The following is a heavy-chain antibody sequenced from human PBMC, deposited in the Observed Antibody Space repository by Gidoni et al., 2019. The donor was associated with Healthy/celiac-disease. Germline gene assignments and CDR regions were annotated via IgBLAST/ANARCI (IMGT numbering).Heavy chain of an antibody. Sequence: QVQLQESGPGLVKPSETLSLPFPFPGSSISSYYWSWIRQPPGKGLEWIGYIYYSGSTNYNPSLKSRVTISVDTSKNQFSLKLSSVTAADTAVYYCARGDSGSYTNWFDPWGQGTLVTVSS. CDR1: GSSISSYY. D-gene: IGHD1-26*01. J-gene: IGHJ5*02. CDR3: ARGDSGSYTNWFDP. CDR2: IYYSGST. V-gene: IGHV4-59*01.